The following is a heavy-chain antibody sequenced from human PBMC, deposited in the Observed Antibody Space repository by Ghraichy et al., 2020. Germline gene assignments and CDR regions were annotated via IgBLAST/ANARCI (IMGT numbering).Heavy chain of an antibody. CDR2: IYSGGST. Sequence: LSLTCAASGFTVSSNYMSWVRQAPGKGLEWVSVIYSGGSTYYADSVKGRFTISRHNSKNTLYLQMNSLRAEDTAVYYCARSTDTADAFDIWGQGTMVTVSS. D-gene: IGHD5-18*01. V-gene: IGHV3-53*04. J-gene: IGHJ3*02. CDR3: ARSTDTADAFDI. CDR1: GFTVSSNY.